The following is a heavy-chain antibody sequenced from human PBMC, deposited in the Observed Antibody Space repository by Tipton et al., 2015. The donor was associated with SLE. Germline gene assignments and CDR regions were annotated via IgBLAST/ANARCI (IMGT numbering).Heavy chain of an antibody. CDR3: TRGQDEYKGGNY. V-gene: IGHV4-38-2*01. CDR2: IYHSGST. Sequence: TLSFTCAVSGYSISSGYYWGWIRQPPGKGLEWIGSIYHSGSTYYNPSLKSRVTISVDTSKNQFSLQLTPVTAADTSVYYCTRGQDEYKGGNYWGPGTLVNVSS. D-gene: IGHD5-24*01. CDR1: GYSISSGYY. J-gene: IGHJ4*02.